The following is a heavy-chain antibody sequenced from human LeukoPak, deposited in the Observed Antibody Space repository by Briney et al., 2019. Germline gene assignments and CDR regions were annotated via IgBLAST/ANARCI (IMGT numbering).Heavy chain of an antibody. CDR3: AKDQPGAGFDL. Sequence: GGSLRLSCVASGFTFRTYDMNWVRQAPGKGLEWVSGISGSGGVKNYVDSTKGRFTISRDNSKNTLSLEMTRLGAEDTAIYYCAKDQPGAGFDLWGQGTLVTVAS. D-gene: IGHD1-1*01. CDR2: ISGSGGVK. J-gene: IGHJ5*02. CDR1: GFTFRTYD. V-gene: IGHV3-23*01.